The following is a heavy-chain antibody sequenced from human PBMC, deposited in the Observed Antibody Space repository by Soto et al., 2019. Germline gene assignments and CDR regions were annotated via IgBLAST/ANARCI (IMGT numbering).Heavy chain of an antibody. J-gene: IGHJ4*02. CDR1: GFTFDDYA. CDR2: ISWNSGSI. Sequence: EVQLVESGGGLVQPGRSLRLSCAASGFTFDDYAMHWVRQAPGKGLEWVSGISWNSGSIGYADSVKGRFTISRDNAKNSLYLQMNSLRAEDTALYYCAKDLGASDWYGVDYWGQGTLVTVSS. D-gene: IGHD6-19*01. V-gene: IGHV3-9*01. CDR3: AKDLGASDWYGVDY.